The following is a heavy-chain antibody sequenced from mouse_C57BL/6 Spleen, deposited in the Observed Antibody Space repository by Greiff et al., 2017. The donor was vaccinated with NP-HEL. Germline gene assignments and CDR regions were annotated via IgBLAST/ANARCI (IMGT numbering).Heavy chain of an antibody. CDR3: AREDYGSRMDY. CDR2: INPSNGGT. V-gene: IGHV1-53*01. D-gene: IGHD1-1*01. Sequence: QLPGPELVKPGASVKLSCTASGYTFTSYWMHWVKQRPGQGLEWIGNINPSNGGTNYNGKFKSKATLTVDKSSSTAYMHLSSLTSEDSAVYYCAREDYGSRMDYWGQGTSVTVSS. CDR1: GYTFTSYW. J-gene: IGHJ4*01.